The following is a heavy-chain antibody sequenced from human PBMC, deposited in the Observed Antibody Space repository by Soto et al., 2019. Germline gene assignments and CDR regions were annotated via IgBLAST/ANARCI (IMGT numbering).Heavy chain of an antibody. J-gene: IGHJ6*02. CDR1: GFTFIDYW. D-gene: IGHD6-6*01. Sequence: EVQLVESGGGLVQPGGSLRLSCAASGFTFIDYWMTWVRQAPGKGLEWVATVKEDRSEKYYVDSVKGRFTVSRDNGKNSLFLDMNSLRGEDTAVYYCAREKPPEYKNAFTYGLDVWGQGTTVTVSS. CDR2: VKEDRSEK. V-gene: IGHV3-7*03. CDR3: AREKPPEYKNAFTYGLDV.